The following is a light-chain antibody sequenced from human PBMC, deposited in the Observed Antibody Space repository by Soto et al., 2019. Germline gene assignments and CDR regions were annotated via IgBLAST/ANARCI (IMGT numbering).Light chain of an antibody. Sequence: DIQMTQFPSSLSASVGDRVTITCRASQGIRNDLGWYQQKPGKAPKRLIYAASSLQSGVPSRFSRHGPGTEFTLAISSLQPEDSATFYCLQHSTYPFTFGQRTKVESK. CDR2: AAS. V-gene: IGKV1-17*01. J-gene: IGKJ1*01. CDR1: QGIRND. CDR3: LQHSTYPFT.